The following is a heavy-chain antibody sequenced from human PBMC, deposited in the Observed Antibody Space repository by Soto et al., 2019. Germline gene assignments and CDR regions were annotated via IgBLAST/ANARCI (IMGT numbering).Heavy chain of an antibody. V-gene: IGHV1-69*01. Sequence: QVQLVQSGAEVKKPGSSVKVSCKASGGTFSSYAISWVRQAPGQGLEWMGGIIPIFGTANYAQKFQGRVTVTADESTSKAYMELSSLRSEVTAVYYCARGVVVVPAAVSYWFDPWGQGTLVTVSS. CDR2: IIPIFGTA. D-gene: IGHD2-2*01. CDR3: ARGVVVVPAAVSYWFDP. J-gene: IGHJ5*02. CDR1: GGTFSSYA.